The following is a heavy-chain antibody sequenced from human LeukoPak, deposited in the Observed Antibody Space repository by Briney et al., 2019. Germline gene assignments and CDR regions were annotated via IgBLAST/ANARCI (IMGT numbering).Heavy chain of an antibody. J-gene: IGHJ5*02. CDR2: IYTSGTT. D-gene: IGHD2-2*01. CDR3: ARELGYCSSTNCYGFDP. V-gene: IGHV4-4*07. CDR1: GGSISSYY. Sequence: PSETLSLTCTVSGGSISSYYWSWIRQPAGKGLEWIGRIYTSGTTNYNPSLKSRVTMSVDTSKNQFSLKLYSVTAADTAVYYCARELGYCSSTNCYGFDPWGQGTLVIVSS.